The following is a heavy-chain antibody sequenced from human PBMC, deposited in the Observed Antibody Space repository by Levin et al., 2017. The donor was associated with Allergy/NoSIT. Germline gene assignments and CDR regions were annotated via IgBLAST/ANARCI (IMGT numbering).Heavy chain of an antibody. J-gene: IGHJ4*02. CDR3: AKEVGAFRGYEY. CDR2: ISHDGNYK. D-gene: IGHD3-16*01. V-gene: IGHV3-30*18. CDR1: GFTFSSYG. Sequence: GGSLRLSCAASGFTFSSYGMHWVRQAPGKGLEWVAGISHDGNYKDYADSVKGRFTISRDNSKNTLSLQMDSIKTDDTAVYWGAKEVGAFRGYEYWGQGTLVTVSS.